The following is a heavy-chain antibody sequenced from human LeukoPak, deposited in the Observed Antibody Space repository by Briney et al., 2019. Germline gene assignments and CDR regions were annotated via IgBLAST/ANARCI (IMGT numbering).Heavy chain of an antibody. CDR1: GGSFTAYY. CDR3: VRGTPHFDS. J-gene: IGHJ3*01. D-gene: IGHD3-3*01. V-gene: IGHV4-34*01. Sequence: SETLSLTCAVYGGSFTAYYWNWIRQAPGKGLEWLGEVNHVGNTSYNPSLKRRVTISVETSKKQFSLKLNSVNAAGTALYYCVRGTPHFDSWGQGTMVTVSS. CDR2: VNHVGNT.